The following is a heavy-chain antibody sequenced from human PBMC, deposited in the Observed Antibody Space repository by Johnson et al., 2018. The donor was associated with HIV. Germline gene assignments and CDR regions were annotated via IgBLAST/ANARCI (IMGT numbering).Heavy chain of an antibody. CDR1: GFTFNDYD. V-gene: IGHV3-7*03. CDR2: IKQDGSEK. Sequence: EVQLVESGGGLVQPGGSLRLSCAASGFTFNDYDISWVRQAPGKGLEWVANIKQDGSEKYYVDSVKGRFTISRDNSKNTLYLQMNSLRAEDTALYYCAKDIGAQYTFGDAFDIWGQGTMVTVSS. D-gene: IGHD2-2*02. CDR3: AKDIGAQYTFGDAFDI. J-gene: IGHJ3*02.